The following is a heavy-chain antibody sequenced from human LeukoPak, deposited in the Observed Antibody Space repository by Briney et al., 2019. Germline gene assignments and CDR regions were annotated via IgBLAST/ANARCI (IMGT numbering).Heavy chain of an antibody. V-gene: IGHV4-59*12. J-gene: IGHJ6*02. CDR2: IYHSGTT. CDR3: ARGSSTWYVDGSMDV. D-gene: IGHD6-13*01. CDR1: GGSISSYY. Sequence: SETLSLTCTVSGGSISSYYWSWIRQPPGRGLEWIGSIYHSGTTYYNPSLKSRVTISADTSKNQFSLKLSSVTAADTAVYYCARGSSTWYVDGSMDVWGQGTTVTVSS.